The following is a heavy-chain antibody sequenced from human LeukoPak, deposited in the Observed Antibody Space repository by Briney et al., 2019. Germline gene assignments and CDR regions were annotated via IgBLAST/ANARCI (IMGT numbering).Heavy chain of an antibody. Sequence: GGSLRLSCAASGFRFSNYAMNWVRQAPRKGLEWVSLIIGSSGATFYADSVKGRFTISRDNSKNTLFLQMNSLRAEDTALYYCAKGAYDYIEMGYIDYWRQGTLATVSS. CDR1: GFRFSNYA. J-gene: IGHJ4*02. V-gene: IGHV3-23*01. CDR2: IIGSSGAT. D-gene: IGHD5-12*01. CDR3: AKGAYDYIEMGYIDY.